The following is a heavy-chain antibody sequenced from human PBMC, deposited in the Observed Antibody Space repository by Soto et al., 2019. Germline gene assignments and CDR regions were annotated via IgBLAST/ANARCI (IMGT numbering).Heavy chain of an antibody. CDR3: ARAGHSSGYAQP. Sequence: PSETLSLTCAVYGGSFSGYYWSWIRQPPGKGLEWIGEINHSGSTNYNPSLKSRVTISVDTSKNQFSLKLSSVTAADTAVYYCARAGHSSGYAQPWGQGTLVTVSS. CDR1: GGSFSGYY. J-gene: IGHJ5*02. D-gene: IGHD3-22*01. CDR2: INHSGST. V-gene: IGHV4-34*01.